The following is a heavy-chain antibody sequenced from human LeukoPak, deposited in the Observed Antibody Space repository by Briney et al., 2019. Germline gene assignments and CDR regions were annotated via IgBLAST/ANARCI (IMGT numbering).Heavy chain of an antibody. Sequence: GGSLRLSCAASGFTFSDNYMSWIRQAPGKGLEWVSYISSSGSTIYYADSVKGRFTISRDNAKNSLYLQMNSLRAEDTAVYYCAREGLYSSSSGGYYYMDVWGKGTTVTVSS. CDR1: GFTFSDNY. CDR3: AREGLYSSSSGGYYYMDV. CDR2: ISSSGSTI. D-gene: IGHD6-6*01. J-gene: IGHJ6*03. V-gene: IGHV3-11*01.